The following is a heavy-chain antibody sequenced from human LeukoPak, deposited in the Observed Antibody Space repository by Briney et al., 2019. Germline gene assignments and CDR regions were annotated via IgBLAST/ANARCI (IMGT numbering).Heavy chain of an antibody. D-gene: IGHD2-21*01. Sequence: GGSLRLSCAASGFTFSSHWMHWVRQGPGKGLVWVSRINTDGNYTNYAESVKGRFTISRDNAKNTLYLQMNSLRAEDTAVYYCARMGMVMGASWGQGTQVTVSS. CDR2: INTDGNYT. CDR3: ARMGMVMGAS. V-gene: IGHV3-74*01. J-gene: IGHJ5*02. CDR1: GFTFSSHW.